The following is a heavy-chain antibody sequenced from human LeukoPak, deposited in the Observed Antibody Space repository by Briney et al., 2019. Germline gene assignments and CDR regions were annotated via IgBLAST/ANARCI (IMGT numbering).Heavy chain of an antibody. CDR3: ARESHYYGSVDY. CDR1: GGSISSYY. D-gene: IGHD3-10*01. J-gene: IGHJ4*02. Sequence: PSETLSLTCTVSGGSISSYYWSWIRQPAGKGLEWIGRIYYSGSTNYNPSLKSRVTISVDTSKNQFSLKLSSVTAADTAVYYCARESHYYGSVDYWGQGTLVTVSS. CDR2: IYYSGST. V-gene: IGHV4-4*07.